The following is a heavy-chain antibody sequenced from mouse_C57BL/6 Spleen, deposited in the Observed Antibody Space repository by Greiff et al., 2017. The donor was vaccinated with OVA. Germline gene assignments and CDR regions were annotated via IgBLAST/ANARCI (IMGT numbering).Heavy chain of an antibody. V-gene: IGHV1-5*01. CDR2: IYPGNSDT. Sequence: EVQLQQSGTVLARPGASVKMSCKTSGYTFTSYWMHWVKQRPGQGLEWIGAIYPGNSDTSYNQKFKGKAKLTAVTSASTAYMELSSLTNEDSAVYYCRGTMVTDYFDDWGQGTTLTVSS. CDR1: GYTFTSYW. D-gene: IGHD2-2*01. J-gene: IGHJ2*01. CDR3: RGTMVTDYFDD.